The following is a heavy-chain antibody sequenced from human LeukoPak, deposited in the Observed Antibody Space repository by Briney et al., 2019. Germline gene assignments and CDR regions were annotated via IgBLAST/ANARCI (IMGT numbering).Heavy chain of an antibody. CDR3: ARHLTSGWYEFDY. CDR1: GGSIGSSSYY. CDR2: IYYSGST. V-gene: IGHV4-39*01. Sequence: SETLSLTCTASGGSIGSSSYYWGWIRQPPGKXLXXIGSIYYSGSTYYNPSLKSRVTISVDTSKNQFSLKLSSVTAADTAVYYCARHLTSGWYEFDYWGQGTLVTVSS. J-gene: IGHJ4*02. D-gene: IGHD6-19*01.